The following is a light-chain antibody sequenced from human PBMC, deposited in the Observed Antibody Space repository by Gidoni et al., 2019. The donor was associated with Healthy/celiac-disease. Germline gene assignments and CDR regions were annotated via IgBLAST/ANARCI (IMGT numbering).Light chain of an antibody. Sequence: AIQLTHSPSSLSASVGDRVTITCRASQGISSALAWYQQKPGKAPKLLIYDASSLESGVPSRFSGSGSGTDFTLTISSLQPEDFATYYCQQFNSYLALTFGGGTKVEIK. V-gene: IGKV1-13*02. CDR3: QQFNSYLALT. CDR1: QGISSA. CDR2: DAS. J-gene: IGKJ4*01.